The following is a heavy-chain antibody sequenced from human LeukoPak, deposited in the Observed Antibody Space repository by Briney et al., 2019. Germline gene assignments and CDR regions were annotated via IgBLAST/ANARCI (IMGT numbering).Heavy chain of an antibody. J-gene: IGHJ4*02. CDR1: GGSISSYY. V-gene: IGHV4-59*01. CDR3: ARGYSSTWGYFEY. Sequence: PSETLSLTCTVSGGSISSYYWSWIRQPPEKGLEWIGYVYYSGTTNYNPSLKRRVTISVDTSKNQFSLELSSVTAADTAVYYCARGYSSTWGYFEYWGQGALVTVSS. D-gene: IGHD6-6*01. CDR2: VYYSGTT.